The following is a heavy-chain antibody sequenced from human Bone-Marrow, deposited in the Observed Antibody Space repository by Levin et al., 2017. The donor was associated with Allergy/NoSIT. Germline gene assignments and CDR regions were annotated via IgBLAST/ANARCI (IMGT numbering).Heavy chain of an antibody. Sequence: SETLSLTCDVYGGSFSGYYWNWIRQPPGKGLEWIGEINHSGSTNYIPSLKSRITISVDTSNNQFSLKLTSVTAADTAVYYCARANVYCSSTSCDDDIDYWGQGTLVTVSS. CDR2: INHSGST. J-gene: IGHJ4*02. D-gene: IGHD2-2*01. V-gene: IGHV4-34*01. CDR1: GGSFSGYY. CDR3: ARANVYCSSTSCDDDIDY.